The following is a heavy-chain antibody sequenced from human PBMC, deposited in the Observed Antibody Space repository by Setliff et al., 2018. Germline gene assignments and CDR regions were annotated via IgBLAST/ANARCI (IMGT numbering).Heavy chain of an antibody. CDR1: GFNFGAYV. J-gene: IGHJ6*03. Sequence: PGGSLRLSCAASGFNFGAYVLHWVRQAPGKGLEWVALISYDATIKYSADVLEGRFTISRDNSRDTVYLQMNSLRGEDTAVYYCARDRIGPFLSYMDAWGKGTTVTVSS. V-gene: IGHV3-30*03. CDR2: ISYDATIK. CDR3: ARDRIGPFLSYMDA. D-gene: IGHD3-3*02.